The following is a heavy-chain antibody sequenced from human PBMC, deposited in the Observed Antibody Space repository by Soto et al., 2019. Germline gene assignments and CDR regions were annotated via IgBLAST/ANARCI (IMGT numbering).Heavy chain of an antibody. Sequence: XGSLGLSCAVSGFSFGTYWMSGVRQAPGKGLEWLASIKEDGSERYYLDSVKGRFTISRDNAKDSLSLQMNSLRGEDTAFYYCARDVGPVTIFGEALSGYFDFWGQGTLVTVSS. D-gene: IGHD3-3*01. V-gene: IGHV3-7*03. CDR2: IKEDGSER. CDR3: ARDVGPVTIFGEALSGYFDF. J-gene: IGHJ4*02. CDR1: GFSFGTYW.